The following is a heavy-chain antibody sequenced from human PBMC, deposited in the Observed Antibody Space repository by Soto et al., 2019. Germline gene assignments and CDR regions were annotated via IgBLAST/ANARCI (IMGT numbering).Heavy chain of an antibody. D-gene: IGHD6-6*01. CDR3: ARDAIAARPFDWFDP. CDR2: IIPMFGTT. J-gene: IGHJ5*02. Sequence: QVQLVQSGAEVKKPGSSVKVSCKASGGTFSSYAINWVRQAPGQGLEWMGGIIPMFGTTIYAEKFQGRVTLXADESTSTAYMELSSLKSEDTAVYYCARDAIAARPFDWFDPWGQGTLVTVSS. V-gene: IGHV1-69*12. CDR1: GGTFSSYA.